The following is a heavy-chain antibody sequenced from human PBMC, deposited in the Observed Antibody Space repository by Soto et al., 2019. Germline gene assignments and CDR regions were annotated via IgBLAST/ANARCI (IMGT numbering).Heavy chain of an antibody. CDR2: ISSDGSSS. D-gene: IGHD6-19*01. CDR1: GFRFSSYS. Sequence: QVKLVESGGGVVQSGGSRRLSCEASGFRFSSYSIHWVRQAPGKGLEWVAVISSDGSSSDFADSVKGRFAISRENSRKNTVYLQMNNLRPEDTAVYYCAKPRYSLQWLTFDPWGHGTLVSVSS. J-gene: IGHJ5*02. CDR3: AKPRYSLQWLTFDP. V-gene: IGHV3-30*18.